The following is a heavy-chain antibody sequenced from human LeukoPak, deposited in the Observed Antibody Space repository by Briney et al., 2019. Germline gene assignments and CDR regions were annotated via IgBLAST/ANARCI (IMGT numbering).Heavy chain of an antibody. D-gene: IGHD1-26*01. Sequence: ASVKVSCKASGYTFSTYHMHWVRQAPGQGLEWMGMINPSGGSTTYAQKFQDRVSMTSDMSTRTVYMELSSLRSEDTAVYYCARGGGGATTYVLFDPGGQGTLVTVSS. J-gene: IGHJ5*02. CDR1: GYTFSTYH. V-gene: IGHV1-46*01. CDR2: INPSGGST. CDR3: ARGGGGATTYVLFDP.